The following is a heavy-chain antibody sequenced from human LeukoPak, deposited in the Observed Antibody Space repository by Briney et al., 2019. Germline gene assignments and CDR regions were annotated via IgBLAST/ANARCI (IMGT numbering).Heavy chain of an antibody. CDR1: GFTFSSYA. CDR2: INHSGST. Sequence: GSLRLSCAASGFTFSSYAMSWVRQAPGKGLERIGEINHSGSTNYNPSLKSRVTISVDTSKNQFSLKLSSVTAADTAVYYCARGGEQWLVNFDYWGQGTLVTVSS. J-gene: IGHJ4*02. D-gene: IGHD6-19*01. V-gene: IGHV4-34*01. CDR3: ARGGEQWLVNFDY.